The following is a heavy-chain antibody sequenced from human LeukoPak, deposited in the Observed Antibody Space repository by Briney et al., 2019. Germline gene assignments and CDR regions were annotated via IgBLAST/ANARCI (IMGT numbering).Heavy chain of an antibody. D-gene: IGHD6-19*01. CDR1: GGTFSSYA. Sequence: SVKASCKASGGTFSSYAISWVRQAPGQGLEWMGRIIPILGIANYAQKFQGRVTITADKSTSTAYMELSSLRSEDTAVYYCARGLAVAGTNLYYFDYWGQGTLVTVSS. V-gene: IGHV1-69*04. CDR2: IIPILGIA. J-gene: IGHJ4*02. CDR3: ARGLAVAGTNLYYFDY.